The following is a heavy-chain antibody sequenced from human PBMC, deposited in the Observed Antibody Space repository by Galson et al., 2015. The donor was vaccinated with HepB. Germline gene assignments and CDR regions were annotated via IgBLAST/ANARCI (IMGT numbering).Heavy chain of an antibody. CDR2: ISSSSSYI. CDR3: ARDGTVRGVFYYYYGMDV. V-gene: IGHV3-21*01. CDR1: GFTFSSYS. J-gene: IGHJ6*02. Sequence: SLRLSCAASGFTFSSYSMNRVRQAPGKGLEWVSSISSSSSYIYYADSVKGRFTISRDNAKNSLYLQMNSLRAEDTAVYYCARDGTVRGVFYYYYGMDVWGQGTTVTVSS. D-gene: IGHD3-10*01.